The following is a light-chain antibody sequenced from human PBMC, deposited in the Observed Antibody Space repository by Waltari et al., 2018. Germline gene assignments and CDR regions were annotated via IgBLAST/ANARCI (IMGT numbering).Light chain of an antibody. V-gene: IGKV3D-15*01. CDR2: GAS. CDR3: QQYNNGRT. Sequence: EIVMTQSPATLSVSPGERATLSCRASQSVSSDLAWFQQKPGQAPRLLIYGASSMAPGIPARFSGGGSGTEFTLTISSLQSEDFAVYYCQQYNNGRTFGQGTKVDIK. CDR1: QSVSSD. J-gene: IGKJ1*01.